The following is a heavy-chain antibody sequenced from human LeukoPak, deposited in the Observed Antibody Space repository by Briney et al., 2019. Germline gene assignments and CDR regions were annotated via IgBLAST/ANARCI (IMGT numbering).Heavy chain of an antibody. Sequence: PGGSLRLSCAASGFTFSSYEMNWVRQAPGKGLEWVSYISSSGSTIYYADSVKGRFTISRDNAKNSLYLQMNSLRAEDTAVYYCAKVAWGDYGEYYFDYWGQGTLVTVSS. V-gene: IGHV3-48*03. CDR2: ISSSGSTI. CDR3: AKVAWGDYGEYYFDY. D-gene: IGHD4-17*01. J-gene: IGHJ4*02. CDR1: GFTFSSYE.